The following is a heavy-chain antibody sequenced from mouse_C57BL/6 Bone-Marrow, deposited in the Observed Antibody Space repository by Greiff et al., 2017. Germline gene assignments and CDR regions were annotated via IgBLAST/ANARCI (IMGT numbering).Heavy chain of an antibody. CDR2: IDPSDSYT. CDR3: ARGAYQSPYGAFY. CDR1: GYTFTSYW. D-gene: IGHD1-1*01. J-gene: IGHJ3*01. Sequence: QVQLQQPGAELVKPGASVKLSCKASGYTFTSYWMQWVKQRPGQGLEWIGEIDPSDSYTNYNQKFKGKATLTVDTASSTAYMQLSSLTSEDSAVYYCARGAYQSPYGAFYWGQGTLVTVSA. V-gene: IGHV1-50*01.